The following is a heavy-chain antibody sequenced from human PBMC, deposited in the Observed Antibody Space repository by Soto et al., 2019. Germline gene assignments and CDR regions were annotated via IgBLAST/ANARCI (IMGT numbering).Heavy chain of an antibody. CDR3: VNLNDEDVD. J-gene: IGHJ4*01. V-gene: IGHV3-23*01. CDR1: GFTFSSYA. D-gene: IGHD1-1*01. CDR2: ISGSAIST. Sequence: EVHLLESGGGFVQPGGSLRLSCVASGFTFSSYAMTWVRQAPGKGLEWVASISGSAISTEYADSVRGRFTISRDNSKNTVFIQIQRLRADASATYYCVNLNDEDVDWGQGTLVAVSS.